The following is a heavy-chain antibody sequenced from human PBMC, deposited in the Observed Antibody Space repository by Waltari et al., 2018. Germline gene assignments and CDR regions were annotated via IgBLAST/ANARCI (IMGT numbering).Heavy chain of an antibody. V-gene: IGHV4-34*01. J-gene: IGHJ4*02. CDR1: EGSFSALF. D-gene: IGHD2-15*01. CDR3: VRSHCIGDSCFRYFDS. CDR2: INHGVKT. Sequence: VRLDQWGTELVEPWETLSLTCAVYEGSFSALFWSWVRQAPGKGLEWIGEINHGVKTDYNPSLKSRLFMSVDPSKNQFSLMLSSVTAADTAVYYCVRSHCIGDSCFRYFDSWGQGTLVTVSS.